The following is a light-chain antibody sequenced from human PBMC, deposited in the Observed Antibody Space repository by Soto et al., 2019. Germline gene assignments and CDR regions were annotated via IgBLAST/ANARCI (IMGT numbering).Light chain of an antibody. Sequence: EVVLTQSPGTLSLSPGERATLSCRASQSVSRSYLAWYQQKPGQAPRLLIYIASSRATGIPDRFSGSGSGTDFTLTISRLEPEDFAMYYCQQYGSSPYTCGQGTKLEIK. CDR3: QQYGSSPYT. J-gene: IGKJ2*01. V-gene: IGKV3-20*01. CDR2: IAS. CDR1: QSVSRSY.